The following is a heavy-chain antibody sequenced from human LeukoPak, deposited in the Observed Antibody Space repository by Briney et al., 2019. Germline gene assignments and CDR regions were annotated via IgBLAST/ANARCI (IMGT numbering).Heavy chain of an antibody. V-gene: IGHV3-33*08. CDR2: IWYDGSNK. Sequence: GRSLRLSCAASGFTFSSYGMHWVRQAPGKGLEWVAVIWYDGSNKYYADSVKGRFTISRDNSKNTLYLQMNSLRAEDTAVYYCARDEAYYDILTGYYLGGLDYWGQGTLVTVSS. D-gene: IGHD3-9*01. CDR3: ARDEAYYDILTGYYLGGLDY. CDR1: GFTFSSYG. J-gene: IGHJ4*02.